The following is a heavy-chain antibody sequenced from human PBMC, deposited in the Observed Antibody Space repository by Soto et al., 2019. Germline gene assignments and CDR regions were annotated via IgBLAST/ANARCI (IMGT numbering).Heavy chain of an antibody. D-gene: IGHD3-10*01. V-gene: IGHV4-31*03. Sequence: QVQLQESGPGLVKPSQTLSLTCTVSGGSISSGGYYWSWIRQHPGKGLEWIGYIYYSGSTYYNPSLKSRVTISVATSKNQFSLKLSSVTAADTAVYYCASCGSGSFYYYGMDVWGQGTTVTVSS. CDR1: GGSISSGGYY. J-gene: IGHJ6*02. CDR3: ASCGSGSFYYYGMDV. CDR2: IYYSGST.